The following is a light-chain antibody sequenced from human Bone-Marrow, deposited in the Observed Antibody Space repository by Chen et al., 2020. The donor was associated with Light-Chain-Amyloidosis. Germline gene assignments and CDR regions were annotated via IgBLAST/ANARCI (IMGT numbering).Light chain of an antibody. CDR3: MQGTHWPPFT. J-gene: IGKJ3*01. V-gene: IGKV2-30*02. CDR1: QSLVHSNGNTY. CDR2: QVS. Sequence: DVVMTQSPLSLPVTLGQPASISCRSSQSLVHSNGNTYLNWFQQRPCQSPRRLIYQVSNRDSGVPDRFSGSGSGTDFALKISKVEAEDVGVYYCMQGTHWPPFTFGPGTKVDIK.